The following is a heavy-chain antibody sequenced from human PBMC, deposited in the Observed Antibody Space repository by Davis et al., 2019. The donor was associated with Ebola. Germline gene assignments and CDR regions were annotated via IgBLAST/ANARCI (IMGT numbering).Heavy chain of an antibody. CDR2: VIPILNTA. CDR3: ARRHIAARYYYYYGMDV. Sequence: ASVKVSCKASGITSNSYSINWVRQAPGQGLEWIGGVIPILNTAKTAQKFQGRVTMTRNTSISTAYMELSSLRSEDTAVYYCARRHIAARYYYYYGMDVWGQGTTVTVSS. V-gene: IGHV1-8*01. D-gene: IGHD6-6*01. J-gene: IGHJ6*02. CDR1: GITSNSYS.